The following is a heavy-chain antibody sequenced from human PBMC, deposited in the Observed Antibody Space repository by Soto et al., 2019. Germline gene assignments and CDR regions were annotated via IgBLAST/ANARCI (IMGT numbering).Heavy chain of an antibody. CDR1: GFTFSSYA. J-gene: IGHJ5*02. Sequence: GGSLRLSCAASGFTFSSYAMSWVRQAPGKGLEWVSAISGSGGSTYYADSVKGRFTISRDNSKNTLYLQMNSLRAEDTAVYYCAKVGVWRSGYYGDNYEDWFDPWGQGTLVTVSS. CDR3: AKVGVWRSGYYGDNYEDWFDP. CDR2: ISGSGGST. V-gene: IGHV3-23*01. D-gene: IGHD3-22*01.